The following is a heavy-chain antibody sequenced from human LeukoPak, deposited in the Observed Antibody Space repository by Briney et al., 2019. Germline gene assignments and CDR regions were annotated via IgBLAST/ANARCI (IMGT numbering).Heavy chain of an antibody. CDR1: GFTFSDYY. CDR3: ARSDYDILTGSRPFDY. Sequence: PGGSLRLSCAASGFTFSDYYMSWIRQAPGKGLEWVSYISSSGSTIYYADSVKGRFTISRDNAKNSLYLQMNSLRAEDTAVYYCARSDYDILTGSRPFDYWGQGTLVTVSS. V-gene: IGHV3-11*01. CDR2: ISSSGSTI. J-gene: IGHJ4*02. D-gene: IGHD3-9*01.